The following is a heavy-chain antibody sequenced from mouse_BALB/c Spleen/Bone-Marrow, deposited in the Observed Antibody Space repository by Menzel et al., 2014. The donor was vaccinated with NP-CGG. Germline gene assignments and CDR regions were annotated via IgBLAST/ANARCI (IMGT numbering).Heavy chain of an antibody. D-gene: IGHD2-14*01. Sequence: VQRVESGPSLVQPSQSLSITCTVSGFSLTSYGVHWVRQSPGKGLEWLGVIWRGGSTDYNAAFMSRLSITKDNSKSXVFFKMNILPADDTAIYYCAKNGGYDGWFAYWGQGTLVTVSA. J-gene: IGHJ3*01. CDR2: IWRGGST. V-gene: IGHV2-5-1*01. CDR1: GFSLTSYG. CDR3: AKNGGYDGWFAY.